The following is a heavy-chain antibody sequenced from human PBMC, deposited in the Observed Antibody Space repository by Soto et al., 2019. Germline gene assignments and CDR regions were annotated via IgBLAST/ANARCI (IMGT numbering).Heavy chain of an antibody. CDR3: ARVRRTMVRGVITLDY. V-gene: IGHV1-18*01. Sequence: GASVKVSXKASGYTFTSYGISWVRQAPGQGLEWMGWISAYNGNTNYAQKLQGRVTMTTDTSTSTAYMELRSLRSDDTAVYYCARVRRTMVRGVITLDYWGQGTQVTVSS. D-gene: IGHD3-10*01. J-gene: IGHJ4*02. CDR2: ISAYNGNT. CDR1: GYTFTSYG.